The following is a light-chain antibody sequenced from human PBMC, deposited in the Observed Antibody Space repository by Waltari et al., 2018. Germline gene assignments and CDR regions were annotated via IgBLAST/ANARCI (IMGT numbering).Light chain of an antibody. J-gene: IGKJ4*01. CDR1: QSLSTW. Sequence: DIQMTQSPSSLSASVGDKVTITCRASQSLSTWLAWFQLKPGKAPKLLIYKASNLESGVPSRFSGSGSGTHFTLTISSLQPEDFATYYCQHSYTTPLTFGGGTKVEIK. CDR3: QHSYTTPLT. CDR2: KAS. V-gene: IGKV1-5*03.